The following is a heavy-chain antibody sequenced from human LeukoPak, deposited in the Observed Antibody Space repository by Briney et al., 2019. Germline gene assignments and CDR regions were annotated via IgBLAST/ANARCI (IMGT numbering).Heavy chain of an antibody. CDR3: SRVIGSYGDSAY. D-gene: IGHD4-17*01. CDR2: ITSSSSST. Sequence: GGSLRLSCAASGFTFSSFSMNWVRQAPGKGLEWISYITSSSSSTYYADSVKGRFTISRDNAKNSLYLQMNSLRAEDTAVYYCSRVIGSYGDSAYWGQGTLVTVSS. V-gene: IGHV3-48*04. CDR1: GFTFSSFS. J-gene: IGHJ4*02.